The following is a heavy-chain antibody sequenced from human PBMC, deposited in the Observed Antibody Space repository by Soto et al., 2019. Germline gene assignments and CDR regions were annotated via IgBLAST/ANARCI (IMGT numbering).Heavy chain of an antibody. CDR3: ARGVYGSGNYYTGPSAFDI. J-gene: IGHJ3*02. CDR1: GGTLSDHG. V-gene: IGHV1-69*06. CDR2: SIPVFNTA. Sequence: QVQLEQSGAEVKKPGSSVKVSCKASGGTLSDHGVAWLRQAPGQGLEWMGGSIPVFNTAKYAQKFQGRVTVTVDKSTNIAYMELSSLRSEDTAFYFCARGVYGSGNYYTGPSAFDIWGQGTMVIVSS. D-gene: IGHD3-10*01.